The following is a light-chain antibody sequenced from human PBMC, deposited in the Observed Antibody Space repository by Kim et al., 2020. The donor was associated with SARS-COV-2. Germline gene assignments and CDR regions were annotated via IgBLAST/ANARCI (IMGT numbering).Light chain of an antibody. J-gene: IGLJ1*01. CDR3: NSYAGSKTVGV. Sequence: QSVTLSCTGTSSDIGQYNYVSWYQQHPGKAPKLLIYEVSKRPSGVPDRFSGSKSGNTASLTVSGLRAEDEADYYCNSYAGSKTVGVFGTGTKVTVL. CDR1: SSDIGQYNY. V-gene: IGLV2-8*01. CDR2: EVS.